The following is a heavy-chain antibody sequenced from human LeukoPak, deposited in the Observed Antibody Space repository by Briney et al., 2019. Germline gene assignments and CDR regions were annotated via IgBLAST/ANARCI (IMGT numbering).Heavy chain of an antibody. D-gene: IGHD6-19*01. CDR1: GVTFSSYA. CDR3: ARGKAVKAFDI. V-gene: IGHV3-30-3*01. CDR2: ISYDGSNK. Sequence: GGSLRLSCAASGVTFSSYAMHWVRQAPGKGLEWVAVISYDGSNKYYADSVKGRFTISRDNSKNTLYLQMNSLRAEDTAVYYCARGKAVKAFDIWGQGTMVTVSS. J-gene: IGHJ3*02.